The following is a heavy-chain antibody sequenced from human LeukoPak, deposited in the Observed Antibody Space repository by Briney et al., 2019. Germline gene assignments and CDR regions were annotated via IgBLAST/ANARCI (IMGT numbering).Heavy chain of an antibody. V-gene: IGHV4-39*01. CDR1: GGSISSSSYY. CDR3: ARTPPARDFDY. CDR2: IYYSGST. Sequence: SETLSLTCTVSGGSISSSSYYWGWIRQPQGKGLEWIGSIYYSGSTYCNPSLKSRVTISVDTSKNQFSLKLSSVTAAATAVYYCARTPPARDFDYWGQGTLVSVSS. D-gene: IGHD6-6*01. J-gene: IGHJ4*02.